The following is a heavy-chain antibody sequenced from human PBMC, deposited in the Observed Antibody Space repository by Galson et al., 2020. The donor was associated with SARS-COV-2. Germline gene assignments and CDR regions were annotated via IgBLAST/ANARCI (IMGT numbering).Heavy chain of an antibody. CDR3: ARDTMVRGPPNSGFYYYYGMDV. V-gene: IGHV3-7*03. Sequence: GGSLRLSCAAPEFTFSSYWMSWVPQAPGKGLEWVANIKQDGSEKYYVDSVKGRFTIPRDNAKNSLYLQMNSLRAEDTAVYYCARDTMVRGPPNSGFYYYYGMDVWGQGTTVTGSS. J-gene: IGHJ6*02. CDR1: EFTFSSYW. CDR2: IKQDGSEK. D-gene: IGHD3-10*01.